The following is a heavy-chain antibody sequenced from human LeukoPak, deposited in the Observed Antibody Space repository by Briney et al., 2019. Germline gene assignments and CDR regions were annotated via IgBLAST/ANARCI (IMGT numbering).Heavy chain of an antibody. CDR1: GGSISSSSYY. J-gene: IGHJ4*02. V-gene: IGHV4-39*01. D-gene: IGHD2-15*01. CDR2: FYYSGST. CDR3: ATSYCSGGSCYNLFDC. Sequence: SETLSLTCTVSGGSISSSSYYWGWIRQPPGKGLEWIGSFYYSGSTYYNPSLKSRVTISVDKSKNQFSLKLSYVTAADTAVYNCATSYCSGGSCYNLFDCWGQGTLVIVSS.